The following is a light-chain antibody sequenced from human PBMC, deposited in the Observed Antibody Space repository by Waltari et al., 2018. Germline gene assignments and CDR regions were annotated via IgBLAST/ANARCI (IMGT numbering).Light chain of an antibody. CDR1: QSVSSN. V-gene: IGKV3-15*01. CDR2: GAS. J-gene: IGKJ3*01. Sequence: EIVMTQSPATLSVSPGERVTLSCRASQSVSSNLAWYQQRPGQAPSLVIFGASTRATGMPPRFSGSGSGTEFTLTISSLQSEDFAVYYCKQNNSWPPVTFGPGTKVDLK. CDR3: KQNNSWPPVT.